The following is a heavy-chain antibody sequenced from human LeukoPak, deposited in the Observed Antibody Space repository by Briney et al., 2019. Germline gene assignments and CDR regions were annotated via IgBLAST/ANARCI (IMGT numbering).Heavy chain of an antibody. CDR2: MNPNSGNT. CDR3: ARRSMLDY. D-gene: IGHD2-21*01. J-gene: IGHJ4*02. V-gene: IGHV1-8*01. CDR1: GYTFTSYD. Sequence: ASVTVSCKASGYTFTSYDINWVRQAPGQGLEWMGWMNPNSGNTDYAQKFQGRVTMTRNTSISTAYMELSSLRSEDTAVYYCARRSMLDYWGQGTLVTVSS.